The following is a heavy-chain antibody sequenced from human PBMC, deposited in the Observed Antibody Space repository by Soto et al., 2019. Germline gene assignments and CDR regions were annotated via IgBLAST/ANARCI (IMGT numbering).Heavy chain of an antibody. Sequence: GGSLRLSCAASGFTFSDYCMSWIRQAPGKGLEWVSHICTSSDYTNYADSVRGRFTISRDNAKNSLDLQMNSLRAEDTAVYYCARGYYYGPGRWYYSAMDVGGQGTTVTVSS. D-gene: IGHD3-10*01. CDR3: ARGYYYGPGRWYYSAMDV. CDR1: GFTFSDYC. V-gene: IGHV3-11*05. CDR2: ICTSSDYT. J-gene: IGHJ6*02.